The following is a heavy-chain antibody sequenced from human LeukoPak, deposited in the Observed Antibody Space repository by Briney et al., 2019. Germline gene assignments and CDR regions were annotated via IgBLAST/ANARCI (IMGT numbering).Heavy chain of an antibody. Sequence: PSETLSLTCTVSGYSISSGYYWGWIRQPPGKGLEWIGSIYHSGSTYYNPSLKSRVTMSVDTSKNQFSLKLSSVTAADTAVYYCARVGVYLYYGLDVWGQGTTVTVSS. CDR3: ARVGVYLYYGLDV. CDR1: GYSISSGYY. J-gene: IGHJ6*02. CDR2: IYHSGST. V-gene: IGHV4-38-2*02. D-gene: IGHD5/OR15-5a*01.